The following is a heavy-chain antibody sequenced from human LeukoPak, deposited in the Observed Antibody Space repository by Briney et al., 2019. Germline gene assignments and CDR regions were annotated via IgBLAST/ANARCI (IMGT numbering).Heavy chain of an antibody. CDR3: ARDDGGSGYSSGWYGH. CDR2: INPSGGST. J-gene: IGHJ4*02. D-gene: IGHD6-19*01. CDR1: GYTFTSYY. Sequence: GASVKVSCKASGYTFTSYYMHWVRQAPGQGLEWMGIINPSGGSTSYAQKFQGRVTMTRDTSTSTVYMELSSLRSEDTAVYYCARDDGGSGYSSGWYGHWGQGTLVTVSS. V-gene: IGHV1-46*01.